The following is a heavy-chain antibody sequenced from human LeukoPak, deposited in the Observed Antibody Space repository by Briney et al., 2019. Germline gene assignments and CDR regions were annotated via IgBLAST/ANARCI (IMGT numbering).Heavy chain of an antibody. V-gene: IGHV4-4*02. CDR3: ARVAGTPRDVVVVAATQVTWWFDP. Sequence: SETLSLTCAVSGGSISSSNWWSWVRQPPGKGLEWIGEIYHSGSTNYNPSLKSRVTISVDKSKNQFSLKLSSVTAADTAVYYCARVAGTPRDVVVVAATQVTWWFDPWGQGTLVTVSS. D-gene: IGHD2-15*01. CDR2: IYHSGST. J-gene: IGHJ5*02. CDR1: GGSISSSNW.